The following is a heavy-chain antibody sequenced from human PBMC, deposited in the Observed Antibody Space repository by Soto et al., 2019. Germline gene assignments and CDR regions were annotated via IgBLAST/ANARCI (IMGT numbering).Heavy chain of an antibody. V-gene: IGHV1-18*01. D-gene: IGHD3-22*01. Sequence: GASVKVSCKASGYTFTSYGISWARQAPGQGLEWMGRISAYNGNTNYAQKLQGRVIMTTDTSTSTAYMELRSLRSDDTAVYYCARDVNMIVVALGYWGQGTLVTVSS. J-gene: IGHJ4*02. CDR1: GYTFTSYG. CDR3: ARDVNMIVVALGY. CDR2: ISAYNGNT.